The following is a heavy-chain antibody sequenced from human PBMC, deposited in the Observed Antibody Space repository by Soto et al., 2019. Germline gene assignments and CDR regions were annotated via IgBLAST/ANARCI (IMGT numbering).Heavy chain of an antibody. Sequence: PSETLSLTCAVYVGSFSGYYWIWIRQPPGKGLEWIGEINHSGSTNYNPSLKSRVTISVDTSKNQFSLKLSSVTAADTAVYYCARPGYSSGWYRVYFDYWGQGTLVTVSS. CDR2: INHSGST. V-gene: IGHV4-34*01. D-gene: IGHD6-19*01. J-gene: IGHJ4*02. CDR3: ARPGYSSGWYRVYFDY. CDR1: VGSFSGYY.